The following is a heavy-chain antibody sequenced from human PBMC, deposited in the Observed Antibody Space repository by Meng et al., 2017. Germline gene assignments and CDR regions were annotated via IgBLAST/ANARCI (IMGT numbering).Heavy chain of an antibody. CDR3: ARGPTPLPRYSSSWYSDY. CDR1: GYTFTSYY. V-gene: IGHV1-8*03. J-gene: IGHJ4*02. Sequence: ASVKVSCKASGYTFTSYYMHWVRQAPGQGLEWMGWMNPNSGNTGYAQKFQGRVTITRNTSISTAYMELSSLRSEDTAVYYCARGPTPLPRYSSSWYSDYWGQGTLVTVSS. D-gene: IGHD6-13*01. CDR2: MNPNSGNT.